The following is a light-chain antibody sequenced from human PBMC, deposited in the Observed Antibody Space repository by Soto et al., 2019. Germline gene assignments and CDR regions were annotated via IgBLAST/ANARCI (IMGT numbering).Light chain of an antibody. V-gene: IGKV3-20*01. CDR1: QSVSSNY. Sequence: IVLTQSPGTLSLSPGDRATLSCRASQSVSSNYLGWYQQKPGQAPRLLLYGASSRAIGIPDRFRGSGSGTDFTLTISRLEPEDFAVYYCQQYDTSPPLTFGGGTKVEIK. CDR2: GAS. J-gene: IGKJ4*01. CDR3: QQYDTSPPLT.